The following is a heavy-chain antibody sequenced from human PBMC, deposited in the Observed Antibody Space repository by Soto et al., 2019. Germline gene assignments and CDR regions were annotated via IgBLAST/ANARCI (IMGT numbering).Heavy chain of an antibody. CDR3: ARHFLSGAGGGLEYFQR. J-gene: IGHJ1*01. V-gene: IGHV4-39*01. D-gene: IGHD3-10*01. Sequence: HLQLQESGPGLVKPSETLSLTCTVSGGSISKSDHYWGWIRQPPGKGLEWIGSVDYSGSTCYNPYLKSLITISVDPSKNHCYLKLSSVTAADPAVYFCARHFLSGAGGGLEYFQRLGQGTLVTVSS. CDR1: GGSISKSDHY. CDR2: VDYSGST.